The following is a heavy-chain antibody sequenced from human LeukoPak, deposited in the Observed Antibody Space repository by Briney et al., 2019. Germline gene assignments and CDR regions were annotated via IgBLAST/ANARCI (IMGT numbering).Heavy chain of an antibody. CDR2: IWYDGSKK. Sequence: PGRSLRLSCAASGFTFRSYGMHWVRQAPGKGLEWVAGIWYDGSKKYYADSVKGRFTISRDNSKNTLYLQMNSLRAEDTAVYYCARARIAVAGLEIDYWGQGTLVTVSS. CDR1: GFTFRSYG. V-gene: IGHV3-33*01. J-gene: IGHJ4*02. CDR3: ARARIAVAGLEIDY. D-gene: IGHD6-19*01.